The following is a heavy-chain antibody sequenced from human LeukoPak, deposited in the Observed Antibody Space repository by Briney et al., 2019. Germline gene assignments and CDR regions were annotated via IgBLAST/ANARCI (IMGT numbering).Heavy chain of an antibody. CDR2: INTNTGNP. CDR1: GYTFTSFA. D-gene: IGHD3-10*01. CDR3: AREGYYGSGSYYSRYNWFDP. V-gene: IGHV7-4-1*02. Sequence: ASVKVSCTASGYTFTSFAINWVRQAPGQGLEWMGWINTNTGNPTYAQGFPGRFVFSLDTSVTTAYLQISSLTAEDTAVYYCAREGYYGSGSYYSRYNWFDPWGQGTMVTVSS. J-gene: IGHJ5*02.